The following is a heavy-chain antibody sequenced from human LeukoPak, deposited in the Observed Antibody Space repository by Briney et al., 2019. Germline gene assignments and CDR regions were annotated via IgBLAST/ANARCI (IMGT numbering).Heavy chain of an antibody. J-gene: IGHJ3*02. CDR1: GGTFSSYA. D-gene: IGHD5-18*01. Sequence: ASVKVSCKASGGTFSSYAISWVRQAPGQGLEWMGGIIPIFGTANYAQKFQGRVTITADESTSTAYMELSSLRSEDTAVYYCARDVIQLWFDAFDIWGQGTMVTVSS. V-gene: IGHV1-69*01. CDR2: IIPIFGTA. CDR3: ARDVIQLWFDAFDI.